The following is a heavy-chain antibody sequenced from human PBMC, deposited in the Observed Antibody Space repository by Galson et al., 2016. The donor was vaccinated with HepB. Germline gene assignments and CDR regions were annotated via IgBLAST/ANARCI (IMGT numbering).Heavy chain of an antibody. CDR3: TTDVGMTTLTNLREDYYGMDV. CDR2: ISYAGSNK. D-gene: IGHD4-17*01. Sequence: SLRLSYAASGFTFSNYGMHWVRQAPGQGLEWVAVISYAGSNKYYADSVKGRFTISRDNSKKTLYLQMNSLKTEDTAVYYCTTDVGMTTLTNLREDYYGMDVWGQGTTVTVSS. J-gene: IGHJ6*02. CDR1: GFTFSNYG. V-gene: IGHV3-30*03.